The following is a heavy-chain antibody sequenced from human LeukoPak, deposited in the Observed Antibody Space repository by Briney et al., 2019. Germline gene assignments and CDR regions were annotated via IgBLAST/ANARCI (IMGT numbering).Heavy chain of an antibody. CDR2: IYYSGST. Sequence: SETLSLTCTVSGGSISSSSYYWGWLRQPPGKGLEWIGSIYYSGSTYYNPSLKSRVTISVDTSKNQFSLKLSSVTAADTAVYYCARHHRGTDIVVVVAAPRYAFDIWGQGTMVTVSS. D-gene: IGHD2-15*01. CDR3: ARHHRGTDIVVVVAAPRYAFDI. J-gene: IGHJ3*02. CDR1: GGSISSSSYY. V-gene: IGHV4-39*01.